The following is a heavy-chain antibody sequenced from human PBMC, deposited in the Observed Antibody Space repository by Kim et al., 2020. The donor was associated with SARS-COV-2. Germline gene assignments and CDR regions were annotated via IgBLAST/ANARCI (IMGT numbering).Heavy chain of an antibody. V-gene: IGHV3-30*04. J-gene: IGHJ3*02. CDR2: ISYDGINK. D-gene: IGHD3-22*01. CDR3: ARPYSGGYWSAFDI. Sequence: GGSLRLSCAASEFTFSNYAMYWVRQAPGKGLEWVALISYDGINKYYADPVKGRFTISRDNSRNTLYVQMSSLRPEDTAVYYCARPYSGGYWSAFDIWGQG. CDR1: EFTFSNYA.